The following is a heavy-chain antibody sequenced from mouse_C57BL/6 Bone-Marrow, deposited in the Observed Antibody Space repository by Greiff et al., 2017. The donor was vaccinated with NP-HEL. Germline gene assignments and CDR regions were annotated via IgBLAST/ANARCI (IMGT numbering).Heavy chain of an antibody. Sequence: EVQLVESGGGLVQPGGSLKLSCAASGFTFSDYYMYWVRQTPEKRLEWVAYISNGGGSTYYPDTVKGRFTISRDNAKNTLYLQMSRLKSEDTAMYYCARRNWEGYFDVWGTGTTVTVSS. CDR2: ISNGGGST. J-gene: IGHJ1*03. D-gene: IGHD4-1*01. CDR3: ARRNWEGYFDV. CDR1: GFTFSDYY. V-gene: IGHV5-12*01.